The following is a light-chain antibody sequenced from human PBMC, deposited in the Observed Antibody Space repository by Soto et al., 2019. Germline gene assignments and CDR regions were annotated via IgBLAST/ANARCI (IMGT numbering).Light chain of an antibody. CDR1: GSDIGSNT. V-gene: IGLV1-44*01. Sequence: QSVLTQPPSASGTPGQRVTISCSGSGSDIGSNTVNWYQQLPRTAPKLLIYSNNQWPSAVPDRFSGSKSCTSASLAISGLQYEDEDDYYCAAWDASLNAWVFGGGTKVTVL. J-gene: IGLJ3*02. CDR3: AAWDASLNAWV. CDR2: SNN.